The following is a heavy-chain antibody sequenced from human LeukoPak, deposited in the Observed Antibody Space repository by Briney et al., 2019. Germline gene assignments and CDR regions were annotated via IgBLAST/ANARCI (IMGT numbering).Heavy chain of an antibody. D-gene: IGHD4-17*01. CDR1: GFTFSSYC. V-gene: IGHV3-74*01. CDR2: INSDGSST. Sequence: GGSLRLSCAASGFTFSSYCMHWVRQAPGKGLVWVSRINSDGSSTSYADSVKGRFTISRDNAKNTLSLQMNSLRADDTAVYYCAKEIYGDPTGGRFQHWGQGTLVTVSS. CDR3: AKEIYGDPTGGRFQH. J-gene: IGHJ1*01.